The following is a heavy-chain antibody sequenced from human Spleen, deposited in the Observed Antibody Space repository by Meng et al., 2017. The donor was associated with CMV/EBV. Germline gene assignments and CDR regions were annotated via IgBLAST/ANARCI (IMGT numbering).Heavy chain of an antibody. V-gene: IGHV4-34*01. CDR1: GGSFSGYY. Sequence: SQTLSLTCDVYGGSFSGYYWSWIRQPPGKGLEWFGEINHSGSTNYNPSLKSRVTISVDTSKNQFSLKLSSVTAADTAVYYCARPRYTTSSPFDDWGQGTLVTVSS. CDR2: INHSGST. D-gene: IGHD6-6*01. CDR3: ARPRYTTSSPFDD. J-gene: IGHJ4*02.